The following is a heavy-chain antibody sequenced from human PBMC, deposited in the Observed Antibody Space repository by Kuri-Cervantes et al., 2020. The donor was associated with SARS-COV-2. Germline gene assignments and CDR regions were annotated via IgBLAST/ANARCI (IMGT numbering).Heavy chain of an antibody. Sequence: LSLTCAASGFTFSDYYMSWVRQAPGKGLEWVAVISYDGSNKYYADSVKGRFTISRDNSKNTLYLQMNSLRAEDTAVYYCAKALFYYYDSSGYIDYWGQGTLVTVSS. V-gene: IGHV3-30*18. CDR1: GFTFSDYY. D-gene: IGHD3-22*01. CDR3: AKALFYYYDSSGYIDY. J-gene: IGHJ4*02. CDR2: ISYDGSNK.